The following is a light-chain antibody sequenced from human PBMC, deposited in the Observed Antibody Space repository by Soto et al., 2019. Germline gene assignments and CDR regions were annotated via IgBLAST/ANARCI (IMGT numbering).Light chain of an antibody. Sequence: QSVLTQPPSASGSPGQSVAISCTGTSSDVGGYNYVSWYQQHPGKAPKLMIYEVNKRPSGVPDRFSGSKSGDTASLTVSGLQAEDEADYYCSSNTISSFRYVFGTGTKVTVL. V-gene: IGLV2-8*01. J-gene: IGLJ1*01. CDR3: SSNTISSFRYV. CDR2: EVN. CDR1: SSDVGGYNY.